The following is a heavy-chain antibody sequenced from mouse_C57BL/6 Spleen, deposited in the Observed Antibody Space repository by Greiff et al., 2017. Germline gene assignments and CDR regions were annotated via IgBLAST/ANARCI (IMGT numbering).Heavy chain of an antibody. CDR3: ARNYYGSSYYFDY. CDR2: ISSGSSTI. V-gene: IGHV5-17*01. D-gene: IGHD1-1*01. Sequence: VQLKESGGGLVKPGGSLKLSCAASGFTFSDYGMHWVRQAPEKGLEWVAYISSGSSTIYYADTVKGRFTISRDNAKNTLFLQMTSLRSEDTAMYYCARNYYGSSYYFDYWGQGTTLTVSS. CDR1: GFTFSDYG. J-gene: IGHJ2*01.